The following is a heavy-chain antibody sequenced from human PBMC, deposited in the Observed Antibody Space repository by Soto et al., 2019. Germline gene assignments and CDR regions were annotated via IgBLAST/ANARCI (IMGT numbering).Heavy chain of an antibody. Sequence: QVQLVDSGGGVVQPGRSLRLSCTTSGFLFNTYSMHWVRQAPGKGLEWVAVMSHDGSNTYYADSVKGRFTISRDNSKNTLYLQMNSLRTEDTAVYYCAKGTSHSGYDLRGFDYWGQGTLVTVSS. CDR2: MSHDGSNT. CDR3: AKGTSHSGYDLRGFDY. D-gene: IGHD5-12*01. CDR1: GFLFNTYS. J-gene: IGHJ4*02. V-gene: IGHV3-30-3*01.